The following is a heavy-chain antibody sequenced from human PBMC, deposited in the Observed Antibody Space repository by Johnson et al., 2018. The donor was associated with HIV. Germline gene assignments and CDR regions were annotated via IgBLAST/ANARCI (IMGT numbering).Heavy chain of an antibody. CDR1: GFTVSSNY. J-gene: IGHJ3*01. CDR3: ARDGRDMVTRGSFDV. V-gene: IGHV3-66*02. D-gene: IGHD5-18*01. CDR2: IFTVGDV. Sequence: VQLVESGGGLVQPGGSLRLSCAASGFTVSSNYMSWVRQAPGKGLEWVSVIFTVGDVYYADSVKGRFTISRDNSKKILYLQMNSLRPEDTAVYYCARDGRDMVTRGSFDVWGQGTVVTVSS.